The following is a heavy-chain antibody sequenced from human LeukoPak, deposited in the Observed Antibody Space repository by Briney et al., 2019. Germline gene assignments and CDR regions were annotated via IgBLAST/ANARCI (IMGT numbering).Heavy chain of an antibody. CDR2: INHSGST. J-gene: IGHJ3*02. CDR3: ARGRWTSRTTWFTFFGYDVFDM. D-gene: IGHD3/OR15-3a*01. CDR1: GGSFSGYY. V-gene: IGHV4-34*01. Sequence: PSETLSLTCAVYGGSFSGYYWSWIRQPPGKGLEWIGEINHSGSTNYNPSLKSRVTISVDTSKNQFSLKLSSVTAADTAVYYCARGRWTSRTTWFTFFGYDVFDMGAKGKMVTVSS.